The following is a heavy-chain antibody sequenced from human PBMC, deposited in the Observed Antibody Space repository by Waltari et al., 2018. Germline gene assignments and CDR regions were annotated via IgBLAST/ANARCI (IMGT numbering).Heavy chain of an antibody. Sequence: QVQLQESGPGLVKPSQTLSLTCTVSGGSISSGGYYWSWIRQHPGKGLEWIGYIYHSGSTYYNPSLKSRVTISVDRSKNQFSLKLSSVTAADTAVYYCARGDDSSGYYYATFDYWGQGTLVIVSS. CDR1: GGSISSGGYY. CDR2: IYHSGST. J-gene: IGHJ4*02. D-gene: IGHD3-22*01. V-gene: IGHV4-31*03. CDR3: ARGDDSSGYYYATFDY.